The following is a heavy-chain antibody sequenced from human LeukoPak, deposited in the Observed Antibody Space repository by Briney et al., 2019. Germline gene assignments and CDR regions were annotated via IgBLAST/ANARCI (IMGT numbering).Heavy chain of an antibody. Sequence: GASVKVSCKASGYTFTSYDINWVRPATGQGLEWMGWMNPNSGNTGYAQKFQGRVTITRNTSISTAYMELSSLRSEDTAVYYCARGPWWHYFDYWGQGTLVTVSS. CDR1: GYTFTSYD. CDR2: MNPNSGNT. D-gene: IGHD2-15*01. V-gene: IGHV1-8*03. CDR3: ARGPWWHYFDY. J-gene: IGHJ4*02.